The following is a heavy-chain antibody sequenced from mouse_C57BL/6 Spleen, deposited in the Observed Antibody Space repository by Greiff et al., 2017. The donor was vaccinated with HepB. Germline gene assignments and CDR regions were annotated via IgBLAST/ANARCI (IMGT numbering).Heavy chain of an antibody. CDR2: IYPETGGM. J-gene: IGHJ2*01. D-gene: IGHD2-3*01. V-gene: IGHV1-15*01. CDR3: TAYDGYGY. CDR1: GYTFTASA. Sequence: QVHVKQSGAELVRPGASVTLSCKASGYTFTASAMHWVKQTSVHGLAWIGAIYPETGGMAYNKKFKGKAILTADKSSSTAYMELRSLTSEDSAVYYCTAYDGYGYWGQGTTLTVSS.